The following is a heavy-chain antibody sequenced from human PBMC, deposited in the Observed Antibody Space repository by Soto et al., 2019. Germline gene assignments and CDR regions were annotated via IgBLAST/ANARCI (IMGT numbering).Heavy chain of an antibody. J-gene: IGHJ4*02. CDR1: GFTFSNYG. Sequence: QVQLVESGGGVVQPGRSLRLSCAASGFTFSNYGMHWVRQAPGKGLEWVAVIWSDGSNKYYADSVKGRFTISRDNSKNTLYLQMNSLRDEETAVYYGALAGGGAIRRSYFDYWGQGTLVTVSS. D-gene: IGHD3-10*01. CDR2: IWSDGSNK. CDR3: ALAGGGAIRRSYFDY. V-gene: IGHV3-33*01.